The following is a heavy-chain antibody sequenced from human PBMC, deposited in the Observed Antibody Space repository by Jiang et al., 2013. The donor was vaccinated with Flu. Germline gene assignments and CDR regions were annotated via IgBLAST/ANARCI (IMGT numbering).Heavy chain of an antibody. CDR3: ASVEQARHFDY. J-gene: IGHJ4*02. D-gene: IGHD1/OR15-1a*01. CDR1: GGSFSGYY. V-gene: IGHV4-34*01. Sequence: LLKPSETLSLTCAVYGGSFSGYYWSWIRQPPGKGLEWIGEINHSGSTNYNPSLKSRVTISVDTSKNQFSLKLSSVTAADTAVYYCASVEQARHFDYWGQGTLVTVSS. CDR2: INHSGST.